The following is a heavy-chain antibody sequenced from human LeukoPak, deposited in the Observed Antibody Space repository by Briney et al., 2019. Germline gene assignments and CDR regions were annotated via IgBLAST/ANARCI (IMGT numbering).Heavy chain of an antibody. Sequence: GASVKVSSKVSGYTLAELSMHWVRHAPGKGREWMGGFDPEDGGTIYAQKFQGRVTMTEDTSTDTAYMELSSLRSEDTAVYYCATGFRGSGYYNYFDYWGQGTLVTVSS. CDR1: GYTLAELS. CDR3: ATGFRGSGYYNYFDY. D-gene: IGHD3-22*01. J-gene: IGHJ4*02. V-gene: IGHV1-24*01. CDR2: FDPEDGGT.